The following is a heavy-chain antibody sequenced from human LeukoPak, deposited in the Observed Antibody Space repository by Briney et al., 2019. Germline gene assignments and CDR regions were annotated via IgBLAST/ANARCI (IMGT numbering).Heavy chain of an antibody. V-gene: IGHV3-21*01. D-gene: IGHD1-14*01. CDR3: ARENHGSFDY. CDR1: GFTFSTYV. J-gene: IGHJ4*02. Sequence: GGSLRLSCSASGFTFSTYVMHWVRQAPGKGLEWVSCISSSSTYIYYADSVRGRFAISRDNAKNSLYLQMNSLRAEDTAVYYCARENHGSFDYWGQGSLVTVSS. CDR2: ISSSSTYI.